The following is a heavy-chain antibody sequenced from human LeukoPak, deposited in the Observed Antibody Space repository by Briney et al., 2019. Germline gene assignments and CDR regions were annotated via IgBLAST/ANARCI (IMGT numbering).Heavy chain of an antibody. J-gene: IGHJ4*02. CDR3: AKDLVRRPSYFDY. CDR2: ISYDGSNK. CDR1: GFTFSSYA. V-gene: IGHV3-30-3*01. Sequence: GGSLRLSCAASGFTFSSYAMHWVRQAPGKGLEWVAVISYDGSNKCYADSVKGRFTISRGNSKNTLYLQMNSLRAEDTAVYYCAKDLVRRPSYFDYWGQGTLVTVSS. D-gene: IGHD2-8*02.